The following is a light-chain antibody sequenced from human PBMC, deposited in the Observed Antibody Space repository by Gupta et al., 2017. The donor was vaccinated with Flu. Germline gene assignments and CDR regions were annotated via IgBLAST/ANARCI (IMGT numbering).Light chain of an antibody. CDR1: QSVSSSY. Sequence: IVLTQSPGTLSLSPGERATLSCRASQSVSSSYLAWYQQKPGQAPRLLIYGASSRATSIPDRFSGSGSGTDFTLTIRRLEPEDFAVYYCQQYGSSPRGTFGQGTKVEIK. V-gene: IGKV3-20*01. CDR3: QQYGSSPRGT. J-gene: IGKJ1*01. CDR2: GAS.